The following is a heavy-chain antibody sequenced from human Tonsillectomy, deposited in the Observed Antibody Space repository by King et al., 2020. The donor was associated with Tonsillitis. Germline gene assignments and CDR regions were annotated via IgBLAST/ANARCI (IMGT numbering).Heavy chain of an antibody. CDR2: IRSKAYGGTT. V-gene: IGHV3-49*04. J-gene: IGHJ3*02. CDR3: TSDHPDYGDKRGGAFDI. D-gene: IGHD4-17*01. CDR1: GFTFGDYA. Sequence: VQLVESGGGLVQPGRSLRLSCTASGFTFGDYAMSWVRQAPGKGLEWVGFIRSKAYGGTTEYAASVKGRFTISRDDSKGIAYLQMNSLKTEDTAVYYCTSDHPDYGDKRGGAFDIWGQGTMVTVSS.